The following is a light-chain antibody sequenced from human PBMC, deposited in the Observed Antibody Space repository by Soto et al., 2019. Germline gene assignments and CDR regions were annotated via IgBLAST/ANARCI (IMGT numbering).Light chain of an antibody. CDR2: GVS. J-gene: IGKJ4*01. Sequence: EIVLTQSPDTLSLSPWQRATLSCRASQSVRSDYFAWYQQKPGQAPRVIIFGVSTRATGVPDRFSGSGSGTDFTLTISRLEPEDFALYYCQQYGNSPLTFGGGTKVDI. CDR3: QQYGNSPLT. V-gene: IGKV3-20*01. CDR1: QSVRSDY.